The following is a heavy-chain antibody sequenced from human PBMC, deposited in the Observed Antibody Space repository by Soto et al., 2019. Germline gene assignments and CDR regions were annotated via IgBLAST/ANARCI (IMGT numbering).Heavy chain of an antibody. CDR3: AKDAVYNDGLWLMDS. J-gene: IGHJ5*02. CDR1: GFTISTYA. Sequence: GGSLRLSCAASGFTISTYAMTWVRQAPGKGLECDSGVTGSGGQIHYADSVKGRFTISKVNSKNTLYLQMSSLRDEDTALYYCAKDAVYNDGLWLMDSWGQGTLVTVSS. D-gene: IGHD2-21*01. CDR2: VTGSGGQI. V-gene: IGHV3-23*01.